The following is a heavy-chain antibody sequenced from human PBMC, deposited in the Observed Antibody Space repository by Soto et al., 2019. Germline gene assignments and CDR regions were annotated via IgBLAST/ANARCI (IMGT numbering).Heavy chain of an antibody. CDR3: ARHHSSSGIGVPGRYFDY. CDR1: GGSISSYY. D-gene: IGHD6-19*01. V-gene: IGHV4-59*08. Sequence: SETLSLTCTVSGGSISSYYWSWIRQPPGKGLEWIGYIYYSGSTNYNPSLKSRVTISVDTSKNQFSLKLSSVTAADTAVYYCARHHSSSGIGVPGRYFDYSDPAPLVTVSS. J-gene: IGHJ4*02. CDR2: IYYSGST.